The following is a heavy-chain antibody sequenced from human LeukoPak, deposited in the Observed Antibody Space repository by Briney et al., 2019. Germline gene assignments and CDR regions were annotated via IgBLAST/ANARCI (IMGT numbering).Heavy chain of an antibody. CDR1: GYTFTSYY. CDR3: ARAYPVYDSSGYYLH. Sequence: ASVKVSCKASGYTFTSYYMHWVRQAPGQGLEWMGIINPSGGSTSYAQKFQGRVTMTRDTSTSTVYMELSSLRSEDTAVYYCARAYPVYDSSGYYLHWGQGTLVTVSS. V-gene: IGHV1-46*01. CDR2: INPSGGST. D-gene: IGHD3-22*01. J-gene: IGHJ4*02.